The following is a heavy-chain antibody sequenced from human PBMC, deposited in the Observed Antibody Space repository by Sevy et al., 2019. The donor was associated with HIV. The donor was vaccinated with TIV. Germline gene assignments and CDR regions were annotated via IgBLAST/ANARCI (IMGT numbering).Heavy chain of an antibody. D-gene: IGHD5-12*01. CDR2: ISYDGSTK. CDR1: GFTFSSYA. V-gene: IGHV3-30-3*01. Sequence: GGSLRLSCAASGFTFSSYAMHWVRQAPGKGLEWVAVISYDGSTKYDADSVKGRFTISRDKSKNTLYLQMNSLRAEDTAVYYCARETRWLQLFAFDNWGQRTMVTVSS. J-gene: IGHJ3*02. CDR3: ARETRWLQLFAFDN.